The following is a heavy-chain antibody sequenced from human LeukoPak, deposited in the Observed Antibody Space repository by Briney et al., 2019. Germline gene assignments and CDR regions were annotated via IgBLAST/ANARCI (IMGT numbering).Heavy chain of an antibody. J-gene: IGHJ5*02. CDR2: IYYSGST. CDR3: ARAAYDYVWGSYRSNWFDP. D-gene: IGHD3-16*02. V-gene: IGHV4-61*08. CDR1: GGSISSGGYY. Sequence: PSQTLSLTCTVSGGSISSGGYYWSWIRQPPGKGLEWIGYIYYSGSTNYNPSLKSRVTISVDMSKNQFSLKLSSVTAADTAVYYCARAAYDYVWGSYRSNWFDPWGQGTLVTVSS.